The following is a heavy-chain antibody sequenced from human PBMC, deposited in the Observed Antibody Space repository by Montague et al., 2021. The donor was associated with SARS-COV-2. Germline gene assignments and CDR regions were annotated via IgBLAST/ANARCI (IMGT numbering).Heavy chain of an antibody. D-gene: IGHD2-15*01. CDR2: INSDGSST. V-gene: IGHV3-74*01. Sequence: SLRLSCAASGFTFSSYWMHWVRQAPGKGLVWVSRINSDGSSTSYXDSVKGRFTISRDNAKNTLYLQMNSLRAGDTAVYYCAVLGVVVAATQDWYFDLWGRGTLVTVSS. J-gene: IGHJ2*01. CDR1: GFTFSSYW. CDR3: AVLGVVVAATQDWYFDL.